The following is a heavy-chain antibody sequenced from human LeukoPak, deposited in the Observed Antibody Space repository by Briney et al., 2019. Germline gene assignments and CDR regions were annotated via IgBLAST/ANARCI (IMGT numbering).Heavy chain of an antibody. CDR2: INPNSGGT. Sequence: ASVKASCKASGYTFTGYYMHWVRQAPGQGLEWMGWINPNSGGTNYAQKFQGRVTMTRDTSISTAYMELSRLRSDDTAVYYCATFRDWLLGPGDYYYMDVCGKGTTVTVSS. CDR3: ATFRDWLLGPGDYYYMDV. CDR1: GYTFTGYY. V-gene: IGHV1-2*02. D-gene: IGHD3/OR15-3a*01. J-gene: IGHJ6*03.